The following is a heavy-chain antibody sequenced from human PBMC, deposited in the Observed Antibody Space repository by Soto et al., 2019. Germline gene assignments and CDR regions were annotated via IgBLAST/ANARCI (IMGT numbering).Heavy chain of an antibody. Sequence: GESLKISCAASGFTFSSYAMSWVRQAPGKGLEWVSAISGSGGSTYYADSVKGRFTISRDNSKNTLYLQMNSLRAEDTAVYYCAKWHADTDYWGQGTLVTVSS. V-gene: IGHV3-23*01. CDR3: AKWHADTDY. CDR1: GFTFSSYA. CDR2: ISGSGGST. J-gene: IGHJ4*02. D-gene: IGHD2-2*02.